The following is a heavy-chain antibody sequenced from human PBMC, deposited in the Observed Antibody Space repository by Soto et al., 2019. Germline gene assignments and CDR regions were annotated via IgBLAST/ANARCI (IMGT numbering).Heavy chain of an antibody. CDR3: ARPYKAAQNAFDI. D-gene: IGHD6-6*01. J-gene: IGHJ3*02. V-gene: IGHV4-39*01. Sequence: QLQLQESGPGLVKPSETLSLTCTVSGGSISSSSYYWGWIRQPPGKGLEWIGSIYYSGSTYYNPSLNGRLPLSLDPSKNQFSLKLSSLTAADTAVYYCARPYKAAQNAFDIWGQGTMVTVSS. CDR1: GGSISSSSYY. CDR2: IYYSGST.